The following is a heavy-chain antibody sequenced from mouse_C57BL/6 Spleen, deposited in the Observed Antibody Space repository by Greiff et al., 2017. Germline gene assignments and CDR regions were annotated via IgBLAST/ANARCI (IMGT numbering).Heavy chain of an antibody. CDR2: IYPGDGDT. Sequence: QVQLKESGPELVKPGASVKISCKASGYAFSSSWMNWVKQRPGKGLEWLGRIYPGDGDTNYNGKFKGKATLTADKSSSTAYMQLSSLTSEDSAVYFCGGYSNYWYFDVWGTGTTVTVSS. D-gene: IGHD2-5*01. CDR1: GYAFSSSW. J-gene: IGHJ1*03. CDR3: GGYSNYWYFDV. V-gene: IGHV1-82*01.